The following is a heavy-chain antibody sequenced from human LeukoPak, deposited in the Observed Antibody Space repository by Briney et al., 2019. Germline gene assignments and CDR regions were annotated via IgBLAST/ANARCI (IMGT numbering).Heavy chain of an antibody. CDR3: ASSSGWYRSFDY. CDR1: GFTFSSYS. J-gene: IGHJ4*02. Sequence: PGGSLRLSCAASGFTFSSYSMNWVRQAPGKGLEWVSVIYSGGSTYYADSVKGRFTISRDNSKNTLYLQMNSLRAEDTAVYYCASSSGWYRSFDYWGQGTLVTVSS. CDR2: IYSGGST. D-gene: IGHD6-19*01. V-gene: IGHV3-53*01.